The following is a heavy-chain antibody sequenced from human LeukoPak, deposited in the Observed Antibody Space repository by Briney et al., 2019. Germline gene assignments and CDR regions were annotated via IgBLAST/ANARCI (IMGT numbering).Heavy chain of an antibody. D-gene: IGHD2-2*01. CDR2: MNPNSGNE. CDR3: ARYQTRPYYYGMDV. CDR1: GYTFTSYD. Sequence: GASVKVSCKASGYTFTSYDINWVRQATGQGLEWMGWMNPNSGNEGYAQKFQGRVTMTRNTSISTANMELSSLRSEDTAVYYCARYQTRPYYYGMDVWGQGTTVTVSS. V-gene: IGHV1-8*01. J-gene: IGHJ6*02.